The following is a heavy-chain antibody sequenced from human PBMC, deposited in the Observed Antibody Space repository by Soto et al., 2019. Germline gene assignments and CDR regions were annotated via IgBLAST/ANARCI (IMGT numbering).Heavy chain of an antibody. Sequence: SLRLSCAASGFTFSSYSMNWVRQAPGKGLEWVSYISSSSTIYYADSVKGRFTISRDNAKNSLYLQMNSLRDEDTAVYYCARPNYIAAAGATANNWFDPWGQGTLVTV. J-gene: IGHJ5*02. CDR1: GFTFSSYS. D-gene: IGHD6-13*01. CDR3: ARPNYIAAAGATANNWFDP. V-gene: IGHV3-48*02. CDR2: ISSSSTI.